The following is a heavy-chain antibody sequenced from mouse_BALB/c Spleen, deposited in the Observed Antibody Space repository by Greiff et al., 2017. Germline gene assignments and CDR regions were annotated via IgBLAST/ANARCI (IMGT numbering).Heavy chain of an antibody. J-gene: IGHJ4*01. V-gene: IGHV1-18*01. CDR3: ARWGLGRSYAMDY. D-gene: IGHD4-1*01. CDR1: GYTFTDYN. Sequence: VQLQQSGPELVKPGASVKIPCKASGYTFTDYNMDWVQQSHGKSLEWIGDINPNNGGTIYNQKFKGKATLTVDKSSSTAYMELRSLTSEDTAVYYCARWGLGRSYAMDYWGQGTSVTVSS. CDR2: INPNNGGT.